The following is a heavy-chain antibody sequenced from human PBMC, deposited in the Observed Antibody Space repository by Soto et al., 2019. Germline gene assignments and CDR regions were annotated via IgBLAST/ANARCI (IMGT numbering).Heavy chain of an antibody. D-gene: IGHD3-3*01. Sequence: GASVKVSCKASGGTFSSYAISWVRQAPGQGLEWMGGIIPIFGTANYAQKFQGRVTITADESTSTAYMELSSLRSEDTAVYYCARDRSGEWPINWIDPWGQGTLVTVSS. CDR2: IIPIFGTA. CDR1: GGTFSSYA. V-gene: IGHV1-69*13. CDR3: ARDRSGEWPINWIDP. J-gene: IGHJ5*02.